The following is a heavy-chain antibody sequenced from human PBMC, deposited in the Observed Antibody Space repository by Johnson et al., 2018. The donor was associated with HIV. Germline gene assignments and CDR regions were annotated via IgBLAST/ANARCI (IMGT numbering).Heavy chain of an antibody. CDR3: ARDAPDSSSSRDTFDI. CDR1: GFTVSSNY. D-gene: IGHD6-13*01. J-gene: IGHJ3*02. Sequence: VQLVESGGGLIQPGGSLRLSCAASGFTVSSNYMSWVRQAPGKGLEWVSGVTGTGGDTYYADSVKGRFTISRDNSKNTLYLQMNSLRAEDTAVYYCARDAPDSSSSRDTFDIWGQGTMVTVSS. CDR2: TGTGGDT. V-gene: IGHV3-66*03.